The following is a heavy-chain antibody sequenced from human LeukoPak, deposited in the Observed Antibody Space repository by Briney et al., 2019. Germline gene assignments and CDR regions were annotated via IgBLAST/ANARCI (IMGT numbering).Heavy chain of an antibody. D-gene: IGHD2-21*02. V-gene: IGHV3-7*01. CDR3: AKVTVVVTARGAFDI. J-gene: IGHJ3*02. CDR2: IKQDGSEK. CDR1: GFTFSSYW. Sequence: GGSLRLSCAASGFTFSSYWMSWVRQAPGKGLEWVANIKQDGSEKYYVDSVKGRFTISRDNAKNSLYLQMNSLRAEDTAVYYCAKVTVVVTARGAFDIWGQGTMVTVSS.